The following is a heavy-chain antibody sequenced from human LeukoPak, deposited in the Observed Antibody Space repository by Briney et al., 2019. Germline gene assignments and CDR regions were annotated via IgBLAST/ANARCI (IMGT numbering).Heavy chain of an antibody. V-gene: IGHV7-4-1*02. CDR1: GYTYTSYA. D-gene: IGHD6-19*01. CDR3: ARDKVDGEGIAVAGSVYYYYGMDV. J-gene: IGHJ6*02. Sequence: ASVKVSCKASGYTYTSYAMNWVRQGPGQGLEWMGWINTNTGNPTYAQGFTGRFVFSLDTSVSTAYLQISSLKAEDTAVYYCARDKVDGEGIAVAGSVYYYYGMDVWGQGTTVTLSS. CDR2: INTNTGNP.